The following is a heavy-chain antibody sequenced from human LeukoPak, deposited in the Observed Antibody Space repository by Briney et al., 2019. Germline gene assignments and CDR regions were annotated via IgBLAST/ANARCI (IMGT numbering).Heavy chain of an antibody. V-gene: IGHV3-30*02. CDR1: GFSFSNYG. D-gene: IGHD3-3*01. J-gene: IGHJ6*03. Sequence: PGGSLRLSCAASGFSFSNYGMHWVRQAPGKGLEWVAFIRLGGRNKFYADSVKGRVTISRNNSQNTVYLQVNNLRTDDTALYYCAKTSLSDASGHYYYRHVWGKGTALTVSS. CDR3: AKTSLSDASGHYYYRHV. CDR2: IRLGGRNK.